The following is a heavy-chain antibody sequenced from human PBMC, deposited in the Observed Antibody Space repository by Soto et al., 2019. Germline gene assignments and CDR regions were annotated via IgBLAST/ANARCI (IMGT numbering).Heavy chain of an antibody. CDR3: ASSRGWLQLSGWFDP. V-gene: IGHV4-61*01. CDR2: IYYSGST. Sequence: SETLSLTCTVSGGSVSSGSYYWSWIRQPPGKGLEWIGYIYYSGSTNYNPSLKSRVTISVDTSKNQFSLKLSSVTAADTAVYYCASSRGWLQLSGWFDPWGQGTLVTVSS. CDR1: GGSVSSGSYY. D-gene: IGHD5-12*01. J-gene: IGHJ5*02.